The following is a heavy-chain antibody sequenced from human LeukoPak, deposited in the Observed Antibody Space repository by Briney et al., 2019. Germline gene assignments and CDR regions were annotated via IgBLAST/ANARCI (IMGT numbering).Heavy chain of an antibody. CDR2: LNPSGGSS. D-gene: IGHD5-24*01. CDR3: ASVYKNGMDV. J-gene: IGHJ6*02. V-gene: IGHV1-46*01. CDR1: GYTVTTYY. Sequence: GASGNVSCKASGYTVTTYYMHWVRQAPGQGLEWMGILNPSGGSSSYAQKFQGRATLTRATSTSTVYMELSSLRSEDTAVYYCASVYKNGMDVWGQGTTVIVSS.